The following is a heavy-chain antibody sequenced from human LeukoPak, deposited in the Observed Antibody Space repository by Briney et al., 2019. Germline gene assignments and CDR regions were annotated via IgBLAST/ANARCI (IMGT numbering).Heavy chain of an antibody. CDR3: ASAVGGSTQLHGDGTSYYFDY. CDR2: ISSSSSYI. V-gene: IGHV3-21*01. CDR1: GFTFSSYS. J-gene: IGHJ4*02. D-gene: IGHD4-17*01. Sequence: QPGGSLRLSCAASGFTFSSYSMNWVRQAPGKGLEWVSSISSSSSYIYYADSVKGRFTISRDNAKNSLYLQMNSLRAEDTAVYYCASAVGGSTQLHGDGTSYYFDYWGQGTLVTVSS.